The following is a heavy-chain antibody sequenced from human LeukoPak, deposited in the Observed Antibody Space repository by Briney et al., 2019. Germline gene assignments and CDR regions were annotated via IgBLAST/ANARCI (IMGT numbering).Heavy chain of an antibody. V-gene: IGHV3-7*01. CDR1: GFTFISYW. CDR2: IKQDGSEK. J-gene: IGHJ6*03. D-gene: IGHD3-10*01. Sequence: PGGSLRLSCAASGFTFISYWMTWVRQAPGKGLEWVAHIKQDGSEKYYVDSVKGRFTISRDNAKNSLYLQMNSLRAEDTAVYYCARAPMVRGVIISYYLGGFGDDYMDVWGKGTTVTISS. CDR3: ARAPMVRGVIISYYLGGFGDDYMDV.